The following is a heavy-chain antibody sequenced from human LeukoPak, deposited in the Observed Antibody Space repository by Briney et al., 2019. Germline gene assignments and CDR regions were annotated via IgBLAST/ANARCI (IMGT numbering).Heavy chain of an antibody. J-gene: IGHJ4*02. D-gene: IGHD6-19*01. Sequence: GRSLRLSCAASGFTFDDYDMHWVRQAPGKGLEWVSGISWNSGSIGYADSMKGRFTISRDNAKNSLYLQMNSLRAEDTALYYCAKGYSSGWHRRPVYFDYWGQGTLVTVSS. CDR3: AKGYSSGWHRRPVYFDY. V-gene: IGHV3-9*01. CDR1: GFTFDDYD. CDR2: ISWNSGSI.